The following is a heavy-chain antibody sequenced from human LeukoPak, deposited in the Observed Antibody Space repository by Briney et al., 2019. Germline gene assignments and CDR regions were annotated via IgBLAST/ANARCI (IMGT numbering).Heavy chain of an antibody. CDR1: GGSISSYY. CDR2: IYYSGST. CDR3: AAPTWAFDI. J-gene: IGHJ3*02. Sequence: PSGTLSLTCTVSGGSISSYYWSWIRQPPGKGLEWIGYIYYSGSTNYNPSLKSRVTISVDKSKNQFSLKLSSVTAADTAVYYCAAPTWAFDIWGQGTMVTVSS. V-gene: IGHV4-59*08.